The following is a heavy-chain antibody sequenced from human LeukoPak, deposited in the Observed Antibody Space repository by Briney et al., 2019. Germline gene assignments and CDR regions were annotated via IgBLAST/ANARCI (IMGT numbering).Heavy chain of an antibody. J-gene: IGHJ4*02. V-gene: IGHV7-4-1*02. Sequence: ASVKVSCRASGYTFTSYAMNWVRQAPGQGLEWMGWINTNTGNPTYAQGFTGRFVFSLDTSVSTAYLQISSLKAEDTAVYYCATDLGVGATTSYFDYWGQGTLVTVSS. CDR3: ATDLGVGATTSYFDY. CDR1: GYTFTSYA. D-gene: IGHD1-26*01. CDR2: INTNTGNP.